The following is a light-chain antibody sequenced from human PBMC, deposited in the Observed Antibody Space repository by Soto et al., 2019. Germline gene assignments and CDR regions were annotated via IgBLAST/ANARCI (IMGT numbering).Light chain of an antibody. CDR2: NAS. Sequence: DIQMTQSPSTLSASVGDRVTITCRASQSVSIWLAWYQQKPGKAPKILIFNASTLRSGVPSRFSGSGFGTDFTLTINGLQPDDFATYYCQQYNGYSTWTFGQGTKVEFK. CDR1: QSVSIW. CDR3: QQYNGYSTWT. J-gene: IGKJ1*01. V-gene: IGKV1-5*01.